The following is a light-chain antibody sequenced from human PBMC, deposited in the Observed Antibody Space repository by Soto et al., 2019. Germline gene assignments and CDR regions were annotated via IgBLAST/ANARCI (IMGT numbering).Light chain of an antibody. V-gene: IGLV1-44*01. CDR3: AAWEDSLNGYV. CDR2: SNN. CDR1: SSNIGSTT. J-gene: IGLJ1*01. Sequence: QSVLTQPPSASGTPGQSVAISCSGSSSNIGSTTVNWYQQLPGTAPKLLIYSNNQRPSGVPDRFSGSKSGTSASLAISGLQSEDEADYYCAAWEDSLNGYVFGTGTKVTLL.